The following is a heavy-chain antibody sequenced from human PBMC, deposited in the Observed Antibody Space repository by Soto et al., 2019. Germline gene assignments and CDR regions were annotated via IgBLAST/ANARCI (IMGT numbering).Heavy chain of an antibody. CDR2: IYSGGST. V-gene: IGHV3-53*01. J-gene: IGHJ5*02. D-gene: IGHD2-15*01. Sequence: GSLRLSCAASGFTVSSNYMSWVRQAPGKGLEWVSVIYSGGSTYYADSVKGRFTISRDNSKNTLYLQMNSLRAEDTAVYYCARSLAGPNWFDPWGQGTLVTASS. CDR3: ARSLAGPNWFDP. CDR1: GFTVSSNY.